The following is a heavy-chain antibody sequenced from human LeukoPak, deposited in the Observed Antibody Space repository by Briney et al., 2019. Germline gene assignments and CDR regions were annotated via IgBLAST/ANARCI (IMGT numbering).Heavy chain of an antibody. V-gene: IGHV4-39*01. CDR1: GGSISSSSYY. CDR3: ARPAGDDFWSGQGWFDP. J-gene: IGHJ5*02. Sequence: PSETLSLTCTVSGGSISSSSYYWGWIRQPPGKGLEWIGSIYYSGSTYYNPSLKSRVTISVDTSKNQFSLKLSSVTAADTAEYYCARPAGDDFWSGQGWFDPWGQGTLVTVSS. CDR2: IYYSGST. D-gene: IGHD3-3*01.